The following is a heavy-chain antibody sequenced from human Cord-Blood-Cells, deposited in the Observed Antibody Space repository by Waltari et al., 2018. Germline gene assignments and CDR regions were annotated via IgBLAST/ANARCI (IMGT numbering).Heavy chain of an antibody. J-gene: IGHJ4*02. CDR2: IYYSGST. D-gene: IGHD3-16*01. Sequence: QLQLQESGPGLVKPSETLSLTCTVPGCPISSSSYYRGWIRQPPGKGLEWIGSIYYSGSTYYNPSLKSRVTISVDTSKNQFSLKLSSVTAADTAVYYCARRPWGGYFDYWGQGTLVTVSS. V-gene: IGHV4-39*07. CDR1: GCPISSSSYY. CDR3: ARRPWGGYFDY.